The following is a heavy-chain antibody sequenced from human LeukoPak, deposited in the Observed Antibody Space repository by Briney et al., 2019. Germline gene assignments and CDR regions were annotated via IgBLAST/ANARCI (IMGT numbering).Heavy chain of an antibody. CDR3: VRHNNYALDY. D-gene: IGHD5-18*01. Sequence: GESLKISCEGSGYSFTSYWIGWVRQMPGKGLEWMAIIFPGNSDTIYSPSFQGQVTISADKSISTAYLQWMGLKASDTAMYYCVRHNNYALDYWGQGTLVTVSS. J-gene: IGHJ4*02. CDR2: IFPGNSDT. CDR1: GYSFTSYW. V-gene: IGHV5-51*01.